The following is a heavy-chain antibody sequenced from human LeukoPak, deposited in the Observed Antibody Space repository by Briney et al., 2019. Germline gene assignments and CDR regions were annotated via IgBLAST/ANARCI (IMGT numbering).Heavy chain of an antibody. J-gene: IGHJ4*02. D-gene: IGHD3-10*01. V-gene: IGHV4-39*07. CDR2: FYYSGST. CDR3: ATVLLWFGERFDY. Sequence: NPSETLSLTCTVSGGSISSSSYDWGWIRQPPGKGLEWIGTFYYSGSTYYNPSLKSRVTISVDTSKNQFSLKLSSVTAADTAVYYCATVLLWFGERFDYWGQGTLVTVSS. CDR1: GGSISSSSYD.